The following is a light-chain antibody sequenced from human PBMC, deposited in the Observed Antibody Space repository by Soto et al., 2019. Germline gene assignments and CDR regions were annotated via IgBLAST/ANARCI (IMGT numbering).Light chain of an antibody. CDR2: GAS. Sequence: ETVLTQSPGTLSLSPGERATLSCRASQSVRSRYLAWYQQKPGQAPRLLISGASSRATGIPGRFSGSGSGTDFTLTVSRLEPEDFALYYCQQYGNSPITFGQGTRLENK. CDR1: QSVRSRY. CDR3: QQYGNSPIT. V-gene: IGKV3-20*01. J-gene: IGKJ5*01.